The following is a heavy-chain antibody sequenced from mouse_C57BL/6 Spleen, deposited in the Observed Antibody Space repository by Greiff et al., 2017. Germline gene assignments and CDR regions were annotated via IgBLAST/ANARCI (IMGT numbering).Heavy chain of an antibody. CDR1: GYSFTSYY. Sequence: VQLQQSGPELVKPGASVKISCKASGYSFTSYYIHWVKQRPGQGLEWIGWIYPGSGNTKYNEKFKGKATLTADTSSSTAYMQLSSRTSEDSAVYYCARRDNYEFDYWGQGTTLTVSS. CDR3: ARRDNYEFDY. CDR2: IYPGSGNT. J-gene: IGHJ2*01. D-gene: IGHD1-3*01. V-gene: IGHV1-66*01.